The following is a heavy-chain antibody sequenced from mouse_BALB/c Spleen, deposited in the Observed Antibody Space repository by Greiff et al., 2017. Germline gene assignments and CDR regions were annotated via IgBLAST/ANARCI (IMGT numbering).Heavy chain of an antibody. CDR1: GYSITSDYA. J-gene: IGHJ4*01. Sequence: EVMLVESGPGLVKPSQSLSLTCTVTGYSITSDYAWNWIRQFPGNKLEWMGYISYSGSTSYNPSLKSRISITRDTSKNQFFLQLNSVTTEDTATYYCARELPYYAMDYWGQGTSVTVSA. CDR2: ISYSGST. CDR3: ARELPYYAMDY. V-gene: IGHV3-2*02.